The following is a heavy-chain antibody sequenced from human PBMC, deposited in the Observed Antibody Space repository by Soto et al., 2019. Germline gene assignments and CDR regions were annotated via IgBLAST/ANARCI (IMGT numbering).Heavy chain of an antibody. J-gene: IGHJ5*02. D-gene: IGHD3-10*01. Sequence: QVQLQESGPGLVKPSQTLSLTCTVSGGSISSGGYYWSWIRQHPGKDLEWIGYIYYSGSTYYNPSLKSRVTISVDTSKNQFSLKLSSVTAADTAVYYCAREGITMVREGYNWFDPWGQGTLVTVSS. CDR1: GGSISSGGYY. CDR2: IYYSGST. V-gene: IGHV4-31*03. CDR3: AREGITMVREGYNWFDP.